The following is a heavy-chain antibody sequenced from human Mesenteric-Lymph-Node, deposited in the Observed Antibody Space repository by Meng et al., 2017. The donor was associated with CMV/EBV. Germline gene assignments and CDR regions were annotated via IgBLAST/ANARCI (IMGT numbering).Heavy chain of an antibody. CDR1: GFTFSSYS. CDR2: ISSSSSYI. CDR3: ARAYCGGDCYFYYYYGMDV. D-gene: IGHD2-21*01. Sequence: GGSLRLSCAASGFTFSSYSMNWVRQAPGKGLEWVSSISSSSSYIYYADSVKGRFTISRDNAKNSLYLQMNSLRAEDTAVYYCARAYCGGDCYFYYYYGMDVWGQGTTVTVSS. J-gene: IGHJ6*02. V-gene: IGHV3-21*01.